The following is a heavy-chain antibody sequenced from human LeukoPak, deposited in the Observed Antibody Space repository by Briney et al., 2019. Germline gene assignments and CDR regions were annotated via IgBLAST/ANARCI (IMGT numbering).Heavy chain of an antibody. Sequence: SETLSLTCAVYGGSFSGYYWSWIRQPPGKGLEWIGEINHSGSTNYNPSLKSRVTISVDTSKNQFSLKLSSVTAADTAVYYCARGRKYCSSTSCYGFDPWGQGTLSPSPQ. D-gene: IGHD2-2*01. J-gene: IGHJ5*02. CDR2: INHSGST. CDR3: ARGRKYCSSTSCYGFDP. V-gene: IGHV4-34*01. CDR1: GGSFSGYY.